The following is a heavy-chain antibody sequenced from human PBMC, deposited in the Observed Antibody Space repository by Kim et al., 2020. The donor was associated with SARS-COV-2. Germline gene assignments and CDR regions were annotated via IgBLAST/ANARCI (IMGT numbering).Heavy chain of an antibody. J-gene: IGHJ4*02. Sequence: AQKLQGRVTMTTDTSTSTAYMELRSLRSDDTAVYYCARDRYSSSWYSFDYWGQGTLVTVSS. CDR3: ARDRYSSSWYSFDY. D-gene: IGHD6-13*01. V-gene: IGHV1-18*01.